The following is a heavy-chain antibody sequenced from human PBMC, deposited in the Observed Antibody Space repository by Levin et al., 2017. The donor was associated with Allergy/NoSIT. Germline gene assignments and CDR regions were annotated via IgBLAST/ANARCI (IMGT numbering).Heavy chain of an antibody. CDR1: GFTFTNYS. CDR3: SRETYYYDSSGYYYVGYFDL. J-gene: IGHJ2*01. D-gene: IGHD3-22*01. V-gene: IGHV3-48*01. Sequence: RGESLKISCAASGFTFTNYSMNWVRQAPGKGLEWVSYISSSSSTIYYTDSVKGRFTISRDNAKNSLYLQMNSLRAEDTAVYYCSRETYYYDSSGYYYVGYFDLWGRGTRVTVSS. CDR2: ISSSSSTI.